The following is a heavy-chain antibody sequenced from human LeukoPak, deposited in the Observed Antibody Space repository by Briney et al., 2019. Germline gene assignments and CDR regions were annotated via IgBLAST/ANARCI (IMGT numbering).Heavy chain of an antibody. CDR3: ARDTYDILTGYYKWAFDI. J-gene: IGHJ3*02. Sequence: GGSLRLSCEASGFTFSSYTMNWVRQAPGQGLEWVSSISSSSSYIYYADSVKGRSTISRDNAKNSLYLQMNSLRAEDTAVYHCARDTYDILTGYYKWAFDIWGQGTMVTVSS. D-gene: IGHD3-9*01. CDR2: ISSSSSYI. V-gene: IGHV3-21*06. CDR1: GFTFSSYT.